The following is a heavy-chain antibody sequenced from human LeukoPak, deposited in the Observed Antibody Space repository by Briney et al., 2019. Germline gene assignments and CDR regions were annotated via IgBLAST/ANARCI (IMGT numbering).Heavy chain of an antibody. CDR3: ARGWFGESANDY. J-gene: IGHJ4*02. CDR1: GFTFSSFA. V-gene: IGHV3-23*01. Sequence: GGSLRLSCAASGFTFSSFAMSWVRQAPGKGLEWVSAISGRDGSTYYADSVKGRFTISRDNSKNSLYLQMNSLRAEDTAVYYCARGWFGESANDYWGQGTLVTVSS. CDR2: ISGRDGST. D-gene: IGHD3-10*01.